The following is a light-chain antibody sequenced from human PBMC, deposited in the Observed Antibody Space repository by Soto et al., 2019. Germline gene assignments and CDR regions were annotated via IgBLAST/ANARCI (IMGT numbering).Light chain of an antibody. CDR3: QTSYSTPYT. J-gene: IGKJ2*01. Sequence: DIQMTQSPSSLSASIGDRVTITCRASQSITSYLNWYHQKPGKAPKLLIYAASRLQSGVPSRFSGSGSGTDFTLAISSLQPEDFATYYCQTSYSTPYTFGQGTKLE. V-gene: IGKV1-39*01. CDR1: QSITSY. CDR2: AAS.